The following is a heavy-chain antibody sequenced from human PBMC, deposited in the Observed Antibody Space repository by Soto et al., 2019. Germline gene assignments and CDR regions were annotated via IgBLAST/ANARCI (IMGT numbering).Heavy chain of an antibody. V-gene: IGHV4-34*01. CDR2: INHSGSP. J-gene: IGHJ6*02. Sequence: SETLSLTCAVYGGSFRGYYWRWIRQPPGEGLEWIGEINHSGSPNYNPSLKSRVTISVDTSKNLFSLKLNSVTAADTAVYYCAEGPGSAYDYFYGMGVWGQGTTVT. D-gene: IGHD5-12*01. CDR3: AEGPGSAYDYFYGMGV. CDR1: GGSFRGYY.